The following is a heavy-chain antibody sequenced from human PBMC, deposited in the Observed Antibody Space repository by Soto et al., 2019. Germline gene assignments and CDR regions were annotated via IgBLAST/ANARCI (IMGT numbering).Heavy chain of an antibody. V-gene: IGHV1-18*01. Sequence: ASVKVSCKASGYSFTNYGISWVRQAPGQGLEWMGWISAYNGNTNYAQKLQGRVTMTTDTSTSTAYMELRSLRADDTAVHYCARDSALYYYGSGSRSMDVWGQGTTVTAP. CDR1: GYSFTNYG. J-gene: IGHJ6*02. CDR3: ARDSALYYYGSGSRSMDV. CDR2: ISAYNGNT. D-gene: IGHD3-10*01.